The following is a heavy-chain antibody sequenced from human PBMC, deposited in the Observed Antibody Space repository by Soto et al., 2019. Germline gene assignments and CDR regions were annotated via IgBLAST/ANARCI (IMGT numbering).Heavy chain of an antibody. V-gene: IGHV1-24*01. J-gene: IGHJ5*02. CDR1: GYTLTELS. D-gene: IGHD3-22*01. Sequence: ASVKVSFKVSGYTLTELSMHWVRQAPGKGLEWMGGFDPEDGETIYAQKFQGRVTMTEDTSTDTAYMELSSLRSEDTAVYYCATDRGSYDSSGYYNWFDPWGQGTLVTVSS. CDR3: ATDRGSYDSSGYYNWFDP. CDR2: FDPEDGET.